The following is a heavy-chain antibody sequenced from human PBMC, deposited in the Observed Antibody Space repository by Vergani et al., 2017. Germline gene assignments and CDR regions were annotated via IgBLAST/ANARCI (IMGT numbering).Heavy chain of an antibody. CDR2: VYYDGST. D-gene: IGHD2-15*01. CDR3: ARGSCLGGSCSRPLFDY. J-gene: IGHJ4*02. Sequence: QVQLQESGPGLVKPSETLSLTCTISGDSISNYYWNWIRQPPGKGLEWIGYVYYDGSTNYNPSLKSRVTMSVATSKKQFSLKVSSVTAADTAVYYCARGSCLGGSCSRPLFDYWGRGTLVTVSS. CDR1: GDSISNYY. V-gene: IGHV4-59*01.